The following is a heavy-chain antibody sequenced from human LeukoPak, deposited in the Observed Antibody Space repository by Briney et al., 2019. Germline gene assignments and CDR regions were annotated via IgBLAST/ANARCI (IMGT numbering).Heavy chain of an antibody. D-gene: IGHD6-13*01. CDR1: GFTFSSYT. CDR3: AKLLAAAGTGKDY. V-gene: IGHV3-23*01. Sequence: GGSLRLSCAASGFTFSSYTMSWVRQAPGRGLEWVSAISGSGGSTYYADSVKGRFTISRDNFKHTLYLQMNSLRAEDTAVYYCAKLLAAAGTGKDYWGQGTLVTVSS. J-gene: IGHJ4*02. CDR2: ISGSGGST.